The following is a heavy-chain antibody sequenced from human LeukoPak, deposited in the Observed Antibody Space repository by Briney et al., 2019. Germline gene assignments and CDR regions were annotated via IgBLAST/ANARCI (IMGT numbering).Heavy chain of an antibody. Sequence: PSETLSLTCTVSGGSISSYYWSWIRQPPGKGLEWIGYIYYSGSTNYNPSLKSRVTISVDTSKNQFSLKLSSVTAADTAAYYCARDRGGYGDYVYWYFDLWGRGTLVTVSS. V-gene: IGHV4-59*01. CDR1: GGSISSYY. CDR3: ARDRGGYGDYVYWYFDL. J-gene: IGHJ2*01. CDR2: IYYSGST. D-gene: IGHD4-17*01.